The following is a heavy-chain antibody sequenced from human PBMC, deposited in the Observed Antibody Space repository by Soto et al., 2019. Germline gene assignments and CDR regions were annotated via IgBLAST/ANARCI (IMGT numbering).Heavy chain of an antibody. Sequence: TQSLTSTVSGGNITSSSYYWGWIRQPPGKGLEWIGYIYYSGSTYYNPSLKSRVTISVDTSKNQFSLKLSSVTAADTAVYYCASLKLGYSTFDPWGQGTLVTVSS. CDR2: IYYSGST. V-gene: IGHV4-30-4*08. CDR3: ASLKLGYSTFDP. CDR1: GGNITSSSYY. J-gene: IGHJ5*02. D-gene: IGHD5-18*01.